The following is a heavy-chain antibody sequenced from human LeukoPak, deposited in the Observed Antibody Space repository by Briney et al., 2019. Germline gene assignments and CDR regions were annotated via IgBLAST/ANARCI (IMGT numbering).Heavy chain of an antibody. D-gene: IGHD2-15*01. V-gene: IGHV3-21*01. CDR3: ARDRGIVVVVAVTYAQDDASDI. Sequence: GGSLRLSCAASGFTFSDYSMNWVRQAPGKGLEWVSSISSSSSYIYYADSVRGRFTISRDNAKNSLYLKMNSLRAEDTAVYYCARDRGIVVVVAVTYAQDDASDIWGQGTMVTVSS. CDR1: GFTFSDYS. CDR2: ISSSSSYI. J-gene: IGHJ3*02.